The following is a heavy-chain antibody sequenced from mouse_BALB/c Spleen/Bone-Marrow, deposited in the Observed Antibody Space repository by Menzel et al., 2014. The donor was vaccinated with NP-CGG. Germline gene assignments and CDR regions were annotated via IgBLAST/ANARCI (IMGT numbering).Heavy chain of an antibody. D-gene: IGHD2-14*01. CDR3: ARGWYDDAVDY. CDR1: GYSITSDYS. Sequence: VQLPQSGPGLVKPSQSLSLTCTVTGYSITSDYSWNWIRQFPGNKLEWMGYISYIGSTSYNPSLKSRISITRDTSKNQFFLQLNSVTSEDTATYYCARGWYDDAVDYWGQGTSVTVSS. CDR2: ISYIGST. J-gene: IGHJ4*01. V-gene: IGHV3-2*02.